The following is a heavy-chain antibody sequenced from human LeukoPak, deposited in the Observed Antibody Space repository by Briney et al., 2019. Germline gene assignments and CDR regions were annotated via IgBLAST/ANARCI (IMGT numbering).Heavy chain of an antibody. V-gene: IGHV3-30*18. J-gene: IGHJ2*01. CDR1: GFTFSSYG. Sequence: GGSLRLSCAASGFTFSSYGMHWVRQAPGKGLEWVAIISYDGSNKYYADSVQGRFTISRDNSKNTLYLQMNSLRAEDTAVYYCAKDLGGGSGCYDPWGRGTLVTVS. CDR2: ISYDGSNK. CDR3: AKDLGGGSGCYDP. D-gene: IGHD6-19*01.